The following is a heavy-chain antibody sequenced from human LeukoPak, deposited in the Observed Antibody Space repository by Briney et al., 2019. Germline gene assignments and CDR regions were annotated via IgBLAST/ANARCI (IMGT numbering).Heavy chain of an antibody. D-gene: IGHD3-22*01. CDR2: MWYDGSNK. Sequence: GRSLRLSCAASGFTFSTYGMHWVRQAPGKGLEWVAVMWYDGSNKYYADSVKGRFAISRDNSKSTLYLQMNSLRAEDTAVYYCARDHGKYYDSSGYAQGAYWGQGTLVTVSS. J-gene: IGHJ4*02. CDR1: GFTFSTYG. V-gene: IGHV3-33*01. CDR3: ARDHGKYYDSSGYAQGAY.